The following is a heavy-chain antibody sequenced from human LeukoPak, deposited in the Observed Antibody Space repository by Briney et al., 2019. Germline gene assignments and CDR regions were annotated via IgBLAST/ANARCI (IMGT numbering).Heavy chain of an antibody. CDR2: IKQEGSEK. J-gene: IGHJ4*02. D-gene: IGHD1-26*01. CDR1: GFTFSSYW. V-gene: IGHV3-7*01. CDR3: ARDGVIVGATFDY. Sequence: GGSLRLSCAASGFTFSSYWMSWVRQAPGKGLEWVANIKQEGSEKYYVDSVKGRFTISRDNAKNSLYLQMNSLRAEDTAVYYCARDGVIVGATFDYWGQGTLVTVSS.